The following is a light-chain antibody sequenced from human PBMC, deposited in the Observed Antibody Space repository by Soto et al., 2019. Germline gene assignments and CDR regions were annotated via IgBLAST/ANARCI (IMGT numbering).Light chain of an antibody. V-gene: IGKV1-9*01. CDR2: AAS. CDR3: QQLNTYPLT. CDR1: QGISSY. J-gene: IGKJ4*01. Sequence: DIQLTQSPSFLSASVGDRVTITCRASQGISSYLDWYQQKPGKAPKLLIYAASSLQGGVPSRFSGSGSGTDFTLTISRLQPEDFATYYCQQLNTYPLTFGGGTKVEIK.